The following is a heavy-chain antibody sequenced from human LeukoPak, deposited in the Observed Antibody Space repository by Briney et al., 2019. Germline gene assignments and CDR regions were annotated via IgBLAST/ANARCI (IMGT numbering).Heavy chain of an antibody. CDR2: IHYSGTT. V-gene: IGHV4-38-2*02. Sequence: PSETLSLTCSVSDYSITTGYFWVWIRQPPGKGPEWIGNIHYSGTTYYNPSLNSRVAISVDTSKNHFSLNLSSVTAADTAIYYCARLLWFGELSYYFDYWGQGTLVTVSS. CDR1: DYSITTGYF. CDR3: ARLLWFGELSYYFDY. D-gene: IGHD3-10*01. J-gene: IGHJ4*02.